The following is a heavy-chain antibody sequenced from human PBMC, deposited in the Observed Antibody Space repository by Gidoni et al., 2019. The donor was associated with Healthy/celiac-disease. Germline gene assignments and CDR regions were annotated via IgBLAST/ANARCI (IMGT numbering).Heavy chain of an antibody. J-gene: IGHJ4*02. CDR2: IKSKTDGGTT. CDR1: GFNFSNAW. CDR3: TTDLLVWFVNY. D-gene: IGHD3-9*01. V-gene: IGHV3-15*01. Sequence: EVQLVESGGGLVKPGGSLGLSCADSGFNFSNAWMSWVRQAPGKGLEWVVRIKSKTDGGTTDYAAPVKGILTISRDDSKNTLYLQMNSLKTEDTAVYYCTTDLLVWFVNYWGQGTLVTVSS.